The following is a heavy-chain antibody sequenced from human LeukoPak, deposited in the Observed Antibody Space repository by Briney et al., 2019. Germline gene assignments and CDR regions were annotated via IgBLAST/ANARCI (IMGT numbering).Heavy chain of an antibody. J-gene: IGHJ3*02. V-gene: IGHV3-9*01. CDR3: AKDLWFGELNAFDI. Sequence: GGSLRLSCAASGFTFDDYAMHWVRQAPGKGLEWVSGISWNSGSIGYADSVKGRFTISRDNAKNSLYLQMNSLRAEDTALYYCAKDLWFGELNAFDIWGQGTMVTVSS. CDR2: ISWNSGSI. D-gene: IGHD3-10*01. CDR1: GFTFDDYA.